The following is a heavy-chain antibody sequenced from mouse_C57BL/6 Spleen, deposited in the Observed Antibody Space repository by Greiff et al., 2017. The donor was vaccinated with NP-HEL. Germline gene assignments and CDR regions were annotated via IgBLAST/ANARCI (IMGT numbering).Heavy chain of an antibody. CDR3: TRRAHYYGSSYGYDYAMDY. CDR1: GYTFTDYE. CDR2: IDPETGGT. V-gene: IGHV1-15*01. D-gene: IGHD1-1*01. Sequence: VQLQESGAELVRPGASVTLSCKASGYTFTDYEMHWVKQTPVHGLEWIGAIDPETGGTAYNQKFKGKAILTADKSSSTAYMELRSLTSEDSAVYYWTRRAHYYGSSYGYDYAMDYWGQGTSVTVSS. J-gene: IGHJ4*01.